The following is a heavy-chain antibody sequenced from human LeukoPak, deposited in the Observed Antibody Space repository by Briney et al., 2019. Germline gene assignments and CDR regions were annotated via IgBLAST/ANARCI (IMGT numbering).Heavy chain of an antibody. J-gene: IGHJ4*02. CDR1: GFTFSSYS. D-gene: IGHD6-25*01. Sequence: GGSLRLSCAASGFTFSSYSMNWVRQAPGKGLEWVSYISSSSSIIYYADSVKGRFTISRDNAKNSLYLQMNSLRAEDTAVYYCARGRPDYFDYWGQGTLVTVSS. CDR3: ARGRPDYFDY. V-gene: IGHV3-48*01. CDR2: ISSSSSII.